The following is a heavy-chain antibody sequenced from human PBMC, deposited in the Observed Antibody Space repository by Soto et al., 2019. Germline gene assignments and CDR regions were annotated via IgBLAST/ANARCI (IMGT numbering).Heavy chain of an antibody. CDR1: GYSFVSHG. Sequence: QIHLVQSGLEMKKPGASVKVSCKASGYSFVSHGISWVRQAPGQGLEWMAWIGPYKGGTIYAQKFQGRVTVTADTSTNVAYMELRNLGPDDTAVYYCAGDVQVWWDYATGGYDFWGQGTLVTVSS. CDR3: AGDVQVWWDYATGGYDF. V-gene: IGHV1-18*04. CDR2: IGPYKGGT. D-gene: IGHD2-21*01. J-gene: IGHJ4*02.